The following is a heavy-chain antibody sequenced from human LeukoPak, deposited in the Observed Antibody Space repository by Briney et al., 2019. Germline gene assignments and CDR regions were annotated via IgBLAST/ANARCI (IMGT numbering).Heavy chain of an antibody. D-gene: IGHD2-15*01. Sequence: SVKVSCKASGGTFSSYAISWVRQAPGQGLEWMGGIIPIFGTANYAQKFQGRVTITADESTSTAYMELSSLRSEDTAVYYCARDSSYCSGGSCYGPHYYYYMDVWGKGTTVTVSS. J-gene: IGHJ6*03. CDR2: IIPIFGTA. CDR3: ARDSSYCSGGSCYGPHYYYYMDV. CDR1: GGTFSSYA. V-gene: IGHV1-69*13.